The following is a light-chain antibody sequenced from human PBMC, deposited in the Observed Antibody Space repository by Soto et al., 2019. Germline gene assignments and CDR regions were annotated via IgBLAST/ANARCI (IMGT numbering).Light chain of an antibody. J-gene: IGKJ4*02. CDR3: LQYHNLWA. V-gene: IGKV3-15*01. CDR1: QRIYSN. CDR2: RAS. Sequence: IVMTQSPATLSVSPGERATLSCRASQRIYSNVAWYQQRTGQAPRLLISRASTRATGIPARFSGSGSGTEFPLTISGLQSEDFSVYTCLQYHNLWAFGRGTKVEVK.